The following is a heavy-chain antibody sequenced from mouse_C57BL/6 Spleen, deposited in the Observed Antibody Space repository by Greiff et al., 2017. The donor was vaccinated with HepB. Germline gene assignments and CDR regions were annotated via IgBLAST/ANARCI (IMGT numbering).Heavy chain of an antibody. CDR1: GFTFSDYY. D-gene: IGHD1-1*01. CDR2: INYDGSST. Sequence: EVKVEESEGGLVQPGSSMKLSCTASGFTFSDYYMAWVRQVPEKGLEWVANINYDGSSTYYLDSLKSRFIISRDNAKNILYLQMSSLKSEDTATYYCARVVAPTWYFDVWGTGTTVTVSS. J-gene: IGHJ1*03. CDR3: ARVVAPTWYFDV. V-gene: IGHV5-16*01.